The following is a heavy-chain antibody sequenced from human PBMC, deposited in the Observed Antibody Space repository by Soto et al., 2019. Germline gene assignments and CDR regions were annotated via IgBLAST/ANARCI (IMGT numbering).Heavy chain of an antibody. CDR3: ASVTFGGVVLAH. CDR2: IYFNGNT. V-gene: IGHV4-59*01. CDR1: AASFSKYY. J-gene: IGHJ4*02. D-gene: IGHD3-16*01. Sequence: PSETLSLTCTVSAASFSKYYWSWIRQPPGKGLEWIGYIYFNGNTNYNPSLKRRVTISIDTSKKQISLNLTSVTDADTAVYYCASVTFGGVVLAHWGQGTQVTVSS.